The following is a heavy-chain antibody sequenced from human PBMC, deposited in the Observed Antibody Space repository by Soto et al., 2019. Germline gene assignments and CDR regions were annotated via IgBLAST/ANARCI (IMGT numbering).Heavy chain of an antibody. Sequence: GGSLRLSCAASGFTFSSYAMSWVRQAPGKGLEWVSAISGSGGSTYYADSVKGRFTISRDNSKNTLYLQMNSLRAEDTAVYYCAKDRWGGSTRKAFDYWGQGTLVTVSS. D-gene: IGHD2-2*01. CDR2: ISGSGGST. J-gene: IGHJ4*02. CDR3: AKDRWGGSTRKAFDY. V-gene: IGHV3-23*01. CDR1: GFTFSSYA.